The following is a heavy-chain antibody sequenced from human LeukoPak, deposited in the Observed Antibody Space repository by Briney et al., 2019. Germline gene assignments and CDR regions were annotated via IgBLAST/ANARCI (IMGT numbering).Heavy chain of an antibody. D-gene: IGHD4-11*01. CDR2: ISSSSSYI. V-gene: IGHV3-21*01. CDR3: VRVGEIYDYSNPTGYFDY. J-gene: IGHJ4*02. CDR1: GFTFSSYS. Sequence: GGSLRLSCAASGFTFSSYSMNWVRQAPGKGLEWVSSISSSSSYIYYADSVKGRFTISRDNAKNSLCLQMNSLRAEDTAVYYCVRVGEIYDYSNPTGYFDYWGQGTLVTVSS.